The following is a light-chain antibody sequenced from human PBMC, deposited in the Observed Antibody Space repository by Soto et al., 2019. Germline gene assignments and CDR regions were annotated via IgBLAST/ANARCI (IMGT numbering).Light chain of an antibody. CDR2: DAS. CDR3: QQYGNLMYT. CDR1: QSVSSY. J-gene: IGKJ2*01. Sequence: EIVLTQSPATLSLSPGERATLSCRASQSVSSYLAWYQQKPGQAPRLLIYDASNRATGIPARFSGSGSGTDFTLTISRLEPEDSAVYYCQQYGNLMYTFGQGTKLEIK. V-gene: IGKV3-11*01.